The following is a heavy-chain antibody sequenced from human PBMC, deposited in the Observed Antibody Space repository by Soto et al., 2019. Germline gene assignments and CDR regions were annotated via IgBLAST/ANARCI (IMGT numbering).Heavy chain of an antibody. D-gene: IGHD6-6*01. CDR1: GYTFTGYY. J-gene: IGHJ6*02. CDR2: INPNSGGT. CDR3: AREYSSSATNYYYCYGMDV. V-gene: IGHV1-2*02. Sequence: ASVKVSCKASGYTFTGYYMHWVRQAPGQGLEWMGWINPNSGGTNYAQKFQGRVTMTRDTSISTAYMELSRLRSDDTAVYYCAREYSSSATNYYYCYGMDVWGQGTTVTVSS.